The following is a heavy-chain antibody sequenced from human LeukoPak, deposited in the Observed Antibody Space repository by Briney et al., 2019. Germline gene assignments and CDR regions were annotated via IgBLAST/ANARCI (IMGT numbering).Heavy chain of an antibody. CDR3: AREGSVPDAFDI. CDR2: ISSRSSTI. J-gene: IGHJ3*02. D-gene: IGHD5/OR15-5a*01. V-gene: IGHV3-48*01. CDR1: GFTFSNYG. Sequence: GGSLRLSCAGSGFTFSNYGTNWVRQAPGKGLERVSYISSRSSTIYYVDSVKGRFTISRDNAKNSLYLQMNSLRAEDTAVYYCAREGSVPDAFDIWGQGTMVTVSS.